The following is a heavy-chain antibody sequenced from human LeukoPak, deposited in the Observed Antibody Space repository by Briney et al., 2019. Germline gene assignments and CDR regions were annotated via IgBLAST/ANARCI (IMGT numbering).Heavy chain of an antibody. Sequence: SETLSLTCTVSGGSISSYYWSWIRQPPGKGLEWIGYIYYSGSTNYNPSLKSRVTISVDTSKNQFSLKLSSVTAADTAVYYCARGLGVVGALNYWGQGTLVTVSS. V-gene: IGHV4-59*12. J-gene: IGHJ4*02. D-gene: IGHD1-26*01. CDR1: GGSISSYY. CDR2: IYYSGST. CDR3: ARGLGVVGALNY.